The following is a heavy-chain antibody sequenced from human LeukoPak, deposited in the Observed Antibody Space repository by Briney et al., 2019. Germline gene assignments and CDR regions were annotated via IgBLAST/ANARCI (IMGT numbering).Heavy chain of an antibody. CDR2: ISMNVQTT. CDR1: GFTFTSHV. D-gene: IGHD1-1*01. J-gene: IGHJ4*02. Sequence: RAGGSLRLSCSASGFTFTSHVMHWVRQAPGKGLQYVSGISMNVQTTYYAGSVKGRFTISRDSSKSTVYLQMNSLTAEDTAVYYCVREGLERRTNFDYWGQGTLVSVSS. CDR3: VREGLERRTNFDY. V-gene: IGHV3-64D*06.